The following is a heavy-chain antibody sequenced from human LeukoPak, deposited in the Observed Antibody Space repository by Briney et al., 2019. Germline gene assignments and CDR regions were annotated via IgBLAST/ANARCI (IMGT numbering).Heavy chain of an antibody. V-gene: IGHV3-23*01. J-gene: IGHJ4*02. CDR2: ISGGGSDT. Sequence: GGSLRLSCAASGFPFSNYWMSWVRQAPGKGLEWVSTISGGGSDTFYADSVKGRFTVSRDNSKDTLYLQMNTLRAEDTGVYFCAKDGGYDRGGFDCWGQGTLVTVSS. D-gene: IGHD5-12*01. CDR3: AKDGGYDRGGFDC. CDR1: GFPFSNYW.